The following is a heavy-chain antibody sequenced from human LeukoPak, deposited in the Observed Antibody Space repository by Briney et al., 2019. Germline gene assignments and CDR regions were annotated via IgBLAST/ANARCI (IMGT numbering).Heavy chain of an antibody. V-gene: IGHV3-48*01. J-gene: IGHJ5*02. Sequence: PGGSLRLSCAASGFTFSSYSMNWVRQAPGKGLEWVSYIGSSSSTIYYADSVKGRFTISRDNAKNSRYLQMNSLRAEDTAVYYCARGGDVVVVAATIWFDPWGQGTLVTVSS. CDR3: ARGGDVVVVAATIWFDP. CDR1: GFTFSSYS. CDR2: IGSSSSTI. D-gene: IGHD2-15*01.